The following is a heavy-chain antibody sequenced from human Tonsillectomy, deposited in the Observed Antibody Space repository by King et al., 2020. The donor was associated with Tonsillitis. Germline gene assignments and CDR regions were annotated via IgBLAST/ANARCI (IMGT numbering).Heavy chain of an antibody. Sequence: VQLVESGAEVKKPGSSRKVSCKASGGTFNNYCISWVRQAPVQGLEWMGGVIPIFGATNYAKKFQCRGTITADESTRTCYMELSSLRSDDTAVYYCARRGIINYGMDVWGQGTTVIVSS. J-gene: IGHJ6*02. CDR3: ARRGIINYGMDV. CDR2: VIPIFGAT. CDR1: GGTFNNYC. D-gene: IGHD2-15*01. V-gene: IGHV1-69*01.